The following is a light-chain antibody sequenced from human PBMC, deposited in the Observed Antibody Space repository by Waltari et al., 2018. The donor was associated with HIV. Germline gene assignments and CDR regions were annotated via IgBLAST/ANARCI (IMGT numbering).Light chain of an antibody. V-gene: IGLV1-40*01. CDR1: SSNIGAGFD. CDR2: GNN. CDR3: QSYDSSLNTYV. J-gene: IGLJ1*01. Sequence: QSVLTQPPSLSGAPGQRDIISCTGSSSNIGAGFDVNGYQQLPGPAPKLLSYGNNNRPSGVPDRFSGSKSGTSASLANTGLQAEDEADYYCQSYDSSLNTYVFGSGTKVTVL.